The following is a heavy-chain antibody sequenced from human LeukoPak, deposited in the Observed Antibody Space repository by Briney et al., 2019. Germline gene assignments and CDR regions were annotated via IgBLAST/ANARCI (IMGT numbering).Heavy chain of an antibody. J-gene: IGHJ4*02. CDR1: GYTFTSYD. Sequence: ASVKVSCKASGYTFTSYDINWVRQATGQGLEWMGWMNPNSGNTGYAQKFQGRVTMTRNTSISTAYMELSRLRSDDTAVYYCARYSGSYLIDYWGQGTLVTVSS. CDR2: MNPNSGNT. D-gene: IGHD1-26*01. V-gene: IGHV1-8*01. CDR3: ARYSGSYLIDY.